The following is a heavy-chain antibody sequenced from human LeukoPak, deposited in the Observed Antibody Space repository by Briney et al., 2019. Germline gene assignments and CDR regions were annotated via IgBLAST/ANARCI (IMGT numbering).Heavy chain of an antibody. D-gene: IGHD3-10*01. CDR2: IYYSGST. CDR3: AGGGGSYYYYYMDV. J-gene: IGHJ6*03. CDR1: GGSISSYY. V-gene: IGHV4-59*01. Sequence: PSETLSLTCTVSGGSISSYYWSWIRQPPGKGLEWIGYIYYSGSTNYNPSLKSRVTISVDTSKNQFSLKLSSVTAADTAVYYCAGGGGSYYYYYMDVWGKGTTVTISS.